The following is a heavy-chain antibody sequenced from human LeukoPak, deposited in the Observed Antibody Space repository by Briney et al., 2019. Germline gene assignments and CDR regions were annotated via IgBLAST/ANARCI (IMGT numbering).Heavy chain of an antibody. CDR2: INPNRGGT. D-gene: IGHD1-26*01. J-gene: IGHJ6*03. Sequence: GASVKVSCKASGYTFTGYYMHWVRQAPGQGLEWMGRINPNRGGTNYAQKFQGRVTMTRDTSISTAYMELSRQRSDDTAVYYCARDLSNPYRVGYYYYYMDVWGKGTTVTVSS. CDR1: GYTFTGYY. CDR3: ARDLSNPYRVGYYYYYMDV. V-gene: IGHV1-2*06.